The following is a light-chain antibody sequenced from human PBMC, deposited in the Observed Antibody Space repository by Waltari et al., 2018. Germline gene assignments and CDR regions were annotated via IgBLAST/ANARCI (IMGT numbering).Light chain of an antibody. CDR3: QQYNSDSHS. Sequence: DIQMTQSPSSLSASVGDKVTITCRSSQSISTWLAWFQLKPGKAHKLLIYKASNLESGVPSRFSGSGSGTEFTLTISSLLPEDFATYYCQQYNSDSHSFGQGTRLEIK. CDR1: QSISTW. CDR2: KAS. V-gene: IGKV1-5*03. J-gene: IGKJ2*01.